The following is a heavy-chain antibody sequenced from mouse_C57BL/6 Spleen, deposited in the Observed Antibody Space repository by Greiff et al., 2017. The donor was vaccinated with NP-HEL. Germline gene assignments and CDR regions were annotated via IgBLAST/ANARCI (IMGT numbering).Heavy chain of an antibody. D-gene: IGHD1-1*01. CDR2: INPYNGGT. J-gene: IGHJ1*03. V-gene: IGHV1-19*01. Sequence: EVQLQQSGPVLVKPGASVKMSCKASGYTFTDYYMNWVKQSHGKSLEWIGVINPYNGGTSYNQKFKGKATLTVDKSSSTAYMELNNLTSEDSAVYYCARRGSSPVPWYFDVWGTGTTVTVSS. CDR3: ARRGSSPVPWYFDV. CDR1: GYTFTDYY.